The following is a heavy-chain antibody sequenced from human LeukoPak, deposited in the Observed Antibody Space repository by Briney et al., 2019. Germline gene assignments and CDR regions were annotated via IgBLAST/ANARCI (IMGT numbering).Heavy chain of an antibody. CDR1: GFTFSSYS. Sequence: GGSLRLSCAASGFTFSSYSMTRVRQAPGKGLEWVSSISSSSSYIYYADSVKGRFTISRDNAKNSLYLQMNSLRAEDTAVYYCAREAGTDNWFDPWGQGTLVTVSS. J-gene: IGHJ5*02. CDR3: AREAGTDNWFDP. V-gene: IGHV3-21*01. D-gene: IGHD6-13*01. CDR2: ISSSSSYI.